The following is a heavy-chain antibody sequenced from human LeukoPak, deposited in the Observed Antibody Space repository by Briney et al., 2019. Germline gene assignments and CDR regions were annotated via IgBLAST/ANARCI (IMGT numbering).Heavy chain of an antibody. V-gene: IGHV3-7*01. CDR3: ARGRYCSSTSCYWFDP. D-gene: IGHD2-2*01. Sequence: PGGSLRLSCAASGFTFSDYYMSWIRQAPGKGLEWVANIKQDGSEKYYVDSVKGRFTISRDNAKNSLYLQMNSLRAEDTAVYYCARGRYCSSTSCYWFDPWGQGTLVTVSS. CDR2: IKQDGSEK. J-gene: IGHJ5*02. CDR1: GFTFSDYY.